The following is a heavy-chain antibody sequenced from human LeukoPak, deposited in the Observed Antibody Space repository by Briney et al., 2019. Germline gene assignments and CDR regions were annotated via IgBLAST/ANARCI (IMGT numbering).Heavy chain of an antibody. CDR1: GYSFATYW. V-gene: IGHV5-51*01. CDR2: IYPGDSDA. CDR3: ATSTSTWYWGAFDF. J-gene: IGHJ3*01. D-gene: IGHD6-13*01. Sequence: GESLKISCKGSGYSFATYWIGWVRQMPGKGLEWMGIIYPGDSDARYSPSFQGHVIISADRSISTAYLQWNYLEASDTAMYYCATSTSTWYWGAFDFWGQGTMVTVSS.